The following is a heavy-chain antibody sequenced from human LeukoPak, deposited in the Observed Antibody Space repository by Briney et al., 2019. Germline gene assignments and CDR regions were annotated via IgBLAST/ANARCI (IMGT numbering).Heavy chain of an antibody. CDR2: ISSSSSYI. Sequence: PGGSLRLSCAASGFTFSSYSMNWVRQAPGKGLEWVSSISSSSSYIYYADSVKGRFTISRDNAKNSLYLQMNSLRAEDTAVYCCARDPYYYDSSGERDYWGQGTLVTVSS. J-gene: IGHJ4*02. D-gene: IGHD3-22*01. CDR3: ARDPYYYDSSGERDY. V-gene: IGHV3-21*01. CDR1: GFTFSSYS.